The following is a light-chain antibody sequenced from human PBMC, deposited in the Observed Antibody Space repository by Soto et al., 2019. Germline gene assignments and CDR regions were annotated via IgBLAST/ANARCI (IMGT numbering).Light chain of an antibody. CDR3: QQYNTWLYT. J-gene: IGKJ2*01. V-gene: IGKV3-15*01. Sequence: EIVMTQSPATLSVSTGERATLSCRARQSVSSNLAWYQQKPGQAPRLLIYGASTRATGIPARFSGSGSGTEFTLSISSLHSEDFAVYYCQQYNTWLYTFGQGTKLEIK. CDR1: QSVSSN. CDR2: GAS.